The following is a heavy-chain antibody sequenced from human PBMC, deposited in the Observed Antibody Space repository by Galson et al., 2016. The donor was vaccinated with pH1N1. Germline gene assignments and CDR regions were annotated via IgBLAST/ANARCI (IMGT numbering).Heavy chain of an antibody. CDR2: INPNSDVT. CDR3: ARDSKGGIPFHY. V-gene: IGHV1-2*02. J-gene: IGHJ4*02. Sequence: SVKVSCKASGYTFTDYYIHWVRQAPGKGLEWMGWINPNSDVTMYAQKFQDRVTMTRDTSINTTYMELSGPTSDDTAVYYCARDSKGGIPFHYWGQGTLVTLSS. D-gene: IGHD1-26*01. CDR1: GYTFTDYY.